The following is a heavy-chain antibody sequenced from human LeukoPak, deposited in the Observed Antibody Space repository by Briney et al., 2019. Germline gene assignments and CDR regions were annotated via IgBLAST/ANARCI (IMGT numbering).Heavy chain of an antibody. CDR3: AKGVSSGSYYPFDY. Sequence: GGSLRLSCSASGFTFSSYAMHWVRQAPGKGLEYVSSISNDGRNTYYADSVKGRFTISRDNSKNTLYLQMNSLRAEDTAVYYCAKGVSSGSYYPFDYWGQGTLVTVSS. CDR1: GFTFSSYA. V-gene: IGHV3-64*04. CDR2: ISNDGRNT. J-gene: IGHJ4*02. D-gene: IGHD1-26*01.